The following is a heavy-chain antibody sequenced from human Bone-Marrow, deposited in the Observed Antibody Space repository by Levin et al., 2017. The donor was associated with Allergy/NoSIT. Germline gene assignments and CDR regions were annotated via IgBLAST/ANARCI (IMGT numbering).Heavy chain of an antibody. D-gene: IGHD2-15*01. CDR1: GFTFSSYA. Sequence: GESLKISCAASGFTFSSYAMHWVRQAPGKGLEWVAVISYDGSNKYYADSVKGRFTISRDNSKNTLYLQMNSLRAEDTAVYYCARDSVSRRILLSYWGQGTLVTVSS. CDR3: ARDSVSRRILLSY. CDR2: ISYDGSNK. V-gene: IGHV3-30-3*01. J-gene: IGHJ4*02.